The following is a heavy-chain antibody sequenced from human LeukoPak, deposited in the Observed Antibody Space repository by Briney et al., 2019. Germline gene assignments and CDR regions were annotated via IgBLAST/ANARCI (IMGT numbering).Heavy chain of an antibody. CDR1: GFTIGPYA. Sequence: GGSLRLSCAASGFTIGPYAMYWVRQGPGRGLEWVSVIKADGSGTFYADSVRGRFTTSRDNSKNSLYLQMSSLTSEDTALYYCATWAFYHNLDVWGQGTTVIVSS. CDR2: IKADGSGT. D-gene: IGHD2/OR15-2a*01. CDR3: ATWAFYHNLDV. V-gene: IGHV3-43*02. J-gene: IGHJ6*02.